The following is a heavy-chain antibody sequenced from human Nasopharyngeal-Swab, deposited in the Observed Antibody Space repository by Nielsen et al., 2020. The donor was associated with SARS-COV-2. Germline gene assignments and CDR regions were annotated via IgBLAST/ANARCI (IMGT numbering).Heavy chain of an antibody. CDR1: GFIVSSTY. Sequence: VGSLRLSCAVSGFIVSSTYMSWVRQAPGKGLVWVSRVNEDGSRTDYADSVKGRFTISRDNAKNTLYLQMNSLRVEDMAVYYCARDAPAHYGAFYWGRGTLVTVSS. CDR2: VNEDGSRT. J-gene: IGHJ4*02. V-gene: IGHV3-74*01. D-gene: IGHD4-17*01. CDR3: ARDAPAHYGAFY.